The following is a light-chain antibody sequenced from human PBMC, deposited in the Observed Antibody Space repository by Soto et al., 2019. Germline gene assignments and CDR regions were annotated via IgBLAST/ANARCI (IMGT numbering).Light chain of an antibody. CDR2: GAS. CDR1: QSVSSN. V-gene: IGKV3-15*01. J-gene: IGKJ1*01. Sequence: EIVMTQSPATLSVSPGERATLSCRASQSVSSNLAWYQQKPGQAPRLLIYGASTRATGIPARFSGSGSGTDFTLISSSQQSEDFAVYYCQQYNNWGTFGQGTKVEIK. CDR3: QQYNNWGT.